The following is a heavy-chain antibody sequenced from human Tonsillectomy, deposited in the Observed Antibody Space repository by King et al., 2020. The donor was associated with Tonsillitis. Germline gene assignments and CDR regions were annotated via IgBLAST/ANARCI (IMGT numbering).Heavy chain of an antibody. CDR1: TGSFSGYY. CDR3: ARDTTPGGDHNGFDM. V-gene: IGHV4-34*01. D-gene: IGHD1-1*01. Sequence: VQLQQWGAGLLKPSETLSLTCAVYTGSFSGYYWSWIRQPPGKGLEWLGEINHSGNTNYNPSLRSRATISVDTSKNQFSLRLDSVTAADTAVYYCARDTTPGGDHNGFDMWGHGTTLTVSS. CDR2: INHSGNT. J-gene: IGHJ3*02.